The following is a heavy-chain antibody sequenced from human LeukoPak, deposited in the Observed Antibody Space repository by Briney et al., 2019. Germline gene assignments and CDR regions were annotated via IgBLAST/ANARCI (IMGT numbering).Heavy chain of an antibody. Sequence: SVKLSCKASGGTFSSYAISWGRQAPGQGLEWMGRIIPILGIANYAQKFQGRVTITADKSTSTAYMELSSLRSEDTAVYYCARDRGLGDRAPIDYWGQGTLVTVSS. D-gene: IGHD2-21*01. CDR3: ARDRGLGDRAPIDY. CDR1: GGTFSSYA. CDR2: IIPILGIA. J-gene: IGHJ4*02. V-gene: IGHV1-69*04.